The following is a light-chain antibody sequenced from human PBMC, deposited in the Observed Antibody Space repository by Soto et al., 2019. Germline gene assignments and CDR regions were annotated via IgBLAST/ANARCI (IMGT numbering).Light chain of an antibody. V-gene: IGKV1-5*03. CDR2: KAS. J-gene: IGKJ1*01. Sequence: DVQMTQSPSTLSASIGDRATITCRASQSVDQWLARFQQNPGKAPKVLIYKASTLQSGVPSRFSASGSETEFTLTISSLQPDDFATYYCQHYDGNSPWTFGQGTKVEI. CDR3: QHYDGNSPWT. CDR1: QSVDQW.